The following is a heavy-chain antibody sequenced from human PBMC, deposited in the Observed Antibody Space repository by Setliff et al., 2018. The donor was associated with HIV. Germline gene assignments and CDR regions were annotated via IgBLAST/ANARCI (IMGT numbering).Heavy chain of an antibody. Sequence: ASVKVSCKASGYTFSGYYLHWVRRAPGQGLEWMGWINPNSGATNYAHSFQGRVTMTRDTSISTAYMDLSSLTSDDTAVYYCALASIVSTARWNHWGRGTTVTVSS. CDR3: ALASIVSTARWNH. J-gene: IGHJ4*02. CDR1: GYTFSGYY. CDR2: INPNSGAT. D-gene: IGHD1-26*01. V-gene: IGHV1-2*07.